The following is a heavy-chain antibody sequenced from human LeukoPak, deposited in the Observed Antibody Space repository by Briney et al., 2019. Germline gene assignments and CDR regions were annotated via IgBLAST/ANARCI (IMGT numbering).Heavy chain of an antibody. D-gene: IGHD6-13*01. CDR3: ARDLFSSSWYVIVYYYGMDV. V-gene: IGHV1-2*02. CDR2: INPNSGGT. CDR1: GYTFTGYY. Sequence: ASVKVSCKASGYTFTGYYMHWVRQAPGQGLERMGWINPNSGGTNYAQKFQGRVTMTRDTSISTAYMELSRLRSDDTAVYYCARDLFSSSWYVIVYYYGMDVWGQGTTVTVSS. J-gene: IGHJ6*02.